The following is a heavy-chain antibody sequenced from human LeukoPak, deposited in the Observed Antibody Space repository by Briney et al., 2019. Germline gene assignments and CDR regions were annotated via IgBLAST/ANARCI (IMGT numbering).Heavy chain of an antibody. CDR1: GFTFSSYA. V-gene: IGHV3-30*18. Sequence: GGSLRLSCAASGFTFSSYAMHWVRQSLGKGLEWVAVMSYDGFNKYYADSVKGRLTISRDNSKNTLYLQMNSLRAEDTAVYYCAKTKGYSYGYYFDYWGQGTLVTVSS. CDR2: MSYDGFNK. J-gene: IGHJ4*02. D-gene: IGHD5-18*01. CDR3: AKTKGYSYGYYFDY.